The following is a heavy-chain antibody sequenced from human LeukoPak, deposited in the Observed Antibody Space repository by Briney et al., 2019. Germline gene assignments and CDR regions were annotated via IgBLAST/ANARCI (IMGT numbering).Heavy chain of an antibody. V-gene: IGHV5-10-1*01. CDR1: GYSFTSYW. CDR3: ARRKGYCSGGSCYSGWFDP. CDR2: IDPSDSYT. Sequence: GESLRISCKGSGYSFTSYWISWVRQMPGKGLEWMGRIDPSDSYTNYSPSFQGHVTISADKSISTAYLQWSSLEASDTAMYYCARRKGYCSGGSCYSGWFDPWGQGTLVTVSS. D-gene: IGHD2-15*01. J-gene: IGHJ5*02.